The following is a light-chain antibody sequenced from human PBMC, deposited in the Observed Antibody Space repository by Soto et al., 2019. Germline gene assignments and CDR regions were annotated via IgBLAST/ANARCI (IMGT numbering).Light chain of an antibody. CDR2: EVS. CDR1: SSDIGTYNY. J-gene: IGLJ3*02. Sequence: QSALTQPASVSGSPGQSITISCTGTSSDIGTYNYVSWYQQHPGKVPKLMIYEVSNRPSGVSNRFSGSKSGNTASLAISGLQAEDEADYYCSSYTTSSTQVFGGGTKXTV. V-gene: IGLV2-14*01. CDR3: SSYTTSSTQV.